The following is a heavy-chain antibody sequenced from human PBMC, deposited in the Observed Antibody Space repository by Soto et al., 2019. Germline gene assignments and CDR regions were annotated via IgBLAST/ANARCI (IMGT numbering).Heavy chain of an antibody. V-gene: IGHV3-30*18. D-gene: IGHD3-22*01. CDR2: ISYDGSNK. Sequence: SLSLSCAASGFAFSSYGMHWVRQAPGKGLEWVAVISYDGSNKYYADSVKGRFTISRDNSKNTLYLQMNSLRAEDTAVYYCAKGRSYDSSGPGYWGQGTLVTVSS. CDR3: AKGRSYDSSGPGY. J-gene: IGHJ4*02. CDR1: GFAFSSYG.